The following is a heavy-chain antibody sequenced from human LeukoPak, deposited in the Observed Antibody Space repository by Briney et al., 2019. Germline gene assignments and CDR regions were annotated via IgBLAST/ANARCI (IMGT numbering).Heavy chain of an antibody. Sequence: ASVKVSCKASGYTFTGYYMHWVRQAPGQGLEWMGWISAYNGNTNYAQKLQGRVTMTTDTSTSTAYMELRSLRSDDTAVYYCARDPPPDSSSWYWFDPWGQGTLVTVSS. CDR2: ISAYNGNT. D-gene: IGHD6-13*01. J-gene: IGHJ5*02. V-gene: IGHV1-18*04. CDR1: GYTFTGYY. CDR3: ARDPPPDSSSWYWFDP.